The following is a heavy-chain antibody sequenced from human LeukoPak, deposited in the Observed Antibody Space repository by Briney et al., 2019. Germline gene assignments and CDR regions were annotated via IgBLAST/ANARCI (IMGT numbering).Heavy chain of an antibody. J-gene: IGHJ3*02. CDR2: IYYSGST. CDR1: DDSIGSYY. Sequence: SETLSLTCTVSDDSIGSYYWNWIRQPAGKGLEWIGRIYYSGSTYHNPSLKSRVTISVDTSKNQFSLKLSSVTAADSALYYCAKEGQFNAFHIWGQGTMLTVSS. CDR3: AKEGQFNAFHI. D-gene: IGHD5-24*01. V-gene: IGHV4-4*07.